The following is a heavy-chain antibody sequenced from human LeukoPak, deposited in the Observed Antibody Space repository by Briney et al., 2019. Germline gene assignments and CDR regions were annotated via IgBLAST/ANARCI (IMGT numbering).Heavy chain of an antibody. Sequence: GGSLRLSCAASGFTFSSYSRNWVRQAPGKGLQWVSVISTTSLNTYYADSVKGRFTISRDNFKNTLYLQMSSLRVDDTAVYYCWRNGVNSWFDFWGQGTLVTVSS. CDR1: GFTFSSYS. CDR3: WRNGVNSWFDF. V-gene: IGHV3-23*01. J-gene: IGHJ4*02. CDR2: ISTTSLNT. D-gene: IGHD3-3*01.